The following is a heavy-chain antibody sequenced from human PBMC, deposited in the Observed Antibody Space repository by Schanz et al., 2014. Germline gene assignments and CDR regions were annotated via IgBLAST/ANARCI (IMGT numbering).Heavy chain of an antibody. V-gene: IGHV3-23*04. J-gene: IGHJ4*02. Sequence: VQLVESGGGLVQPGGSLRLSCAASGFTFSSYAMSWVRQAPGKGLEWVSTISASGGNTYYAGSVKGRFSISRDYSKNTLYLQMSSLRAEDTAIYYCAKLSSSGRLAGYFDYWGQGALVTVSS. D-gene: IGHD6-19*01. CDR3: AKLSSSGRLAGYFDY. CDR1: GFTFSSYA. CDR2: ISASGGNT.